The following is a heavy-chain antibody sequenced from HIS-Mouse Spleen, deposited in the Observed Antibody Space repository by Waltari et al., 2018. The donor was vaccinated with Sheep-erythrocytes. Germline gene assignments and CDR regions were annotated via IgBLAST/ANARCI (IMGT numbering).Heavy chain of an antibody. V-gene: IGHV3-21*01. J-gene: IGHJ4*02. CDR1: GSSFSSYS. Sequence: EVQLVESGGGLVKPGGSLRLSCAASGSSFSSYSMNRARQDPGKGLEWVSSISSSSSYIYYADSVKGRFTISRDNAKNSLYLQMNSLRAEDTAVYYCARVASGATFDYWGQGTLVTVSS. CDR3: ARVASGATFDY. CDR2: ISSSSSYI. D-gene: IGHD1-26*01.